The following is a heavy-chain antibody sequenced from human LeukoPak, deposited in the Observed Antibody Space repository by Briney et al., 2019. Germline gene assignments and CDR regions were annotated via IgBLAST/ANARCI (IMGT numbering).Heavy chain of an antibody. D-gene: IGHD6-19*01. J-gene: IGHJ2*01. V-gene: IGHV4-59*12. CDR2: IYYSDST. CDR3: ARDRPVAVAGVPFYWYFDL. Sequence: TSETLSLTCTVSGGSISNYFWSWIRQPPGKGLECIGYIYYSDSTNYNPSVRSRVTISVDTSNNQFPLQLTSVTAADAAVYYCARDRPVAVAGVPFYWYFDLWGRGTLVTVSS. CDR1: GGSISNYF.